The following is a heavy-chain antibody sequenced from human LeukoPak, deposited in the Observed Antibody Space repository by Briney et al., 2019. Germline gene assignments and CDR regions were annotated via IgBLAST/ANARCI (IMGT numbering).Heavy chain of an antibody. J-gene: IGHJ4*02. V-gene: IGHV3-21*01. D-gene: IGHD6-13*01. CDR1: GYTFSSYS. CDR2: ISSSSSYI. Sequence: GGSLRLSCAASGYTFSSYSMNWVRQAPGKGLEWVSSISSSSSYIYYADSVKGRFTISRDNAKNSRYLQMNSLRAEDTAVYYCARLGIAAAGTDYWGQGTLVTVSS. CDR3: ARLGIAAAGTDY.